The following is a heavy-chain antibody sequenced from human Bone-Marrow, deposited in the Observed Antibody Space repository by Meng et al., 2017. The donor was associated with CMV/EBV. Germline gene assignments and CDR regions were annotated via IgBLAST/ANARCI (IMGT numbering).Heavy chain of an antibody. D-gene: IGHD3-3*01. V-gene: IGHV3-21*01. Sequence: FTFSTYKMNWVRQAPGKGLEWVSSISSSSTYIFYADSVKGRFTISRDNAKNSLYLQMNSLRAEDTAVYYCARDMLFGVAPPNWFDSWGQGTLVTVSS. CDR1: FTFSTYK. CDR3: ARDMLFGVAPPNWFDS. CDR2: ISSSSTYI. J-gene: IGHJ5*01.